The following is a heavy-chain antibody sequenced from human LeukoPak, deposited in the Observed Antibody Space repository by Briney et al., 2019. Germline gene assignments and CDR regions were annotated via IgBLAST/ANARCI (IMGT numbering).Heavy chain of an antibody. J-gene: IGHJ4*02. V-gene: IGHV5-51*01. D-gene: IGHD1-26*01. CDR3: ARRGGSYEYFED. Sequence: GESLNISCKCSGYSCTRSWTSWVRQMPGKGLEWMGIIYPGDSDTRYSPSFQGQVTISADKSISTAYLQWSSLKASDSAMYYCARRGGSYEYFEDWGQRTLVTVSS. CDR2: IYPGDSDT. CDR1: GYSCTRSW.